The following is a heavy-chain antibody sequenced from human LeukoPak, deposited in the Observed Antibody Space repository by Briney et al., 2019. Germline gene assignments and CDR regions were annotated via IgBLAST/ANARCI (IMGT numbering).Heavy chain of an antibody. CDR3: ARRHNTSPFYFDY. J-gene: IGHJ4*02. CDR2: INWSGGST. D-gene: IGHD2-2*01. V-gene: IGHV3-20*01. Sequence: GGSLRLSCTASGFAFDEHGMSWVRQGPGKGLEWVSGINWSGGSTGYADPLRGRFTISRDNAKNSLYLQMDSLRAEDTALYDGARRHNTSPFYFDYWGQGTLVTASS. CDR1: GFAFDEHG.